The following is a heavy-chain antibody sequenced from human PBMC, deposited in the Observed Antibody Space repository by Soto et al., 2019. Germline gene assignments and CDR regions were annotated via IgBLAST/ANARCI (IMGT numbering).Heavy chain of an antibody. J-gene: IGHJ6*02. CDR3: ARDRELYGSGSYYNRYYYYYGMDV. Sequence: GGSLRLSCAASGFTFSSYSMNWVRQAPGKGLEWVSYISSSSSTIYYADPVKGRFTISRDNAKNSLYLQMNSLRDEDTAVYYCARDRELYGSGSYYNRYYYYYGMDVWGQGTTVTVSS. D-gene: IGHD3-10*01. CDR1: GFTFSSYS. CDR2: ISSSSSTI. V-gene: IGHV3-48*02.